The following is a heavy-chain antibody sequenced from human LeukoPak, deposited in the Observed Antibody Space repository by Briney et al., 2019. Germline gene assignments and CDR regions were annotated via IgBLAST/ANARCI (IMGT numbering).Heavy chain of an antibody. CDR3: ARDMGDY. CDR2: IEQDGSEK. V-gene: IGHV3-7*01. D-gene: IGHD3-16*01. CDR1: GFTFSTYW. J-gene: IGHJ4*02. Sequence: HSGGSLRLSCAASGFTFSTYWMNWVRQAPGKGPEWVANIEQDGSEKYYVDSVRGRFTISRDNAKNSLYLQMNSLRADDTAVYYCARDMGDYWGQGTLVTVSS.